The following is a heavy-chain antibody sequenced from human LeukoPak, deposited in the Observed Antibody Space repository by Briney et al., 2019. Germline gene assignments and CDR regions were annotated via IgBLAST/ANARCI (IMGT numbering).Heavy chain of an antibody. CDR1: GYTFTGHY. CDR3: ARGPGSSGYY. Sequence: ASVTVSCKXSGYTFTGHYMHWVRQAPRQGLEWMGRINPSSGGTNYSQEFQGRVTMTRDTSISTAYMELSRLRSDDTAVYYCARGPGSSGYYWGQGTLVTVSS. V-gene: IGHV1-2*06. D-gene: IGHD3-22*01. CDR2: INPSSGGT. J-gene: IGHJ4*02.